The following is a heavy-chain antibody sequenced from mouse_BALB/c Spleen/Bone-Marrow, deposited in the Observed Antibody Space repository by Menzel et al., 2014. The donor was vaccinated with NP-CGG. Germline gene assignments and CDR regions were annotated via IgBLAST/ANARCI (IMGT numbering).Heavy chain of an antibody. CDR2: IDPSDSYT. CDR1: GYTFTSYW. Sequence: VQVVESGAELARPGASVKLSCKASGYTFTSYWMQWVKQRPGQGLEWIGVIDPSDSYTSYIQKFKGKATLTVDTSSSTAYMQLSSLTSEDSAVYYCTRDAMDYWGQGTSVTVSS. CDR3: TRDAMDY. J-gene: IGHJ4*01. V-gene: IGHV1-59*01.